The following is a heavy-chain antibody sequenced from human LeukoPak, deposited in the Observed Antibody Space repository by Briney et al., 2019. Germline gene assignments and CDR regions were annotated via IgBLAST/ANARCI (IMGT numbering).Heavy chain of an antibody. D-gene: IGHD3-22*01. Sequence: ASVKVSCKTSGYTFTGYYMHWVRQAPGQGLEWMGWINPNSGGTKYAQKFQGRVTMTRDTSISTAYMELSRLRSDDTAVYYCARDYESYYYDSSGYYYVYYFDYWGQGTLVTVSS. CDR2: INPNSGGT. CDR1: GYTFTGYY. V-gene: IGHV1-2*02. CDR3: ARDYESYYYDSSGYYYVYYFDY. J-gene: IGHJ4*02.